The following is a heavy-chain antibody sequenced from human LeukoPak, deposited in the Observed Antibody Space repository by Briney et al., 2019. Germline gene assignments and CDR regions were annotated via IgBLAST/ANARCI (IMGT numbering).Heavy chain of an antibody. CDR3: ARSSVAGRGAFDY. Sequence: GGSLRLSCAASGSTFTSYSMNWVRQAPGKGLEWVSYISHSSSSIYYTDSVKGRFTISRDNATNSLYLQMNNLRAEDTAVYYCARSSVAGRGAFDYWGQGTLVTVSS. J-gene: IGHJ4*02. CDR2: ISHSSSSI. D-gene: IGHD6-19*01. CDR1: GSTFTSYS. V-gene: IGHV3-48*04.